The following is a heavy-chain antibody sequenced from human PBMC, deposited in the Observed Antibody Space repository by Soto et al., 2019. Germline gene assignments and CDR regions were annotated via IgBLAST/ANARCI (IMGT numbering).Heavy chain of an antibody. J-gene: IGHJ4*01. CDR3: AKEVWGLYTFGRPLDN. CDR2: IWYDVSQK. CDR1: GFTFSRFG. Sequence: LRLSCAAAGFTFSRFGRYWVRQAPGKWLECVAVIWYDVSQKYYADSVKGRFTISRDNSNNTLYRQMSSLRAEDTAVYYCAKEVWGLYTFGRPLDNGGHGTLVTV. D-gene: IGHD3-16*01. V-gene: IGHV3-33*06.